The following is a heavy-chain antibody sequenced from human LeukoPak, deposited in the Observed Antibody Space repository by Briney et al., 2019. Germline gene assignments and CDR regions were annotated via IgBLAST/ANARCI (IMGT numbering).Heavy chain of an antibody. V-gene: IGHV3-21*01. CDR3: ARTSDWQLDWFDP. CDR1: GFTFSIYA. Sequence: PGGSLRLSCAASGFTFSIYAMTWVRQAPGKGLEWVSSISSSSSYIYYADSVKGRFTISRDNAKNSLYLQMNSLRAEDTAVYYCARTSDWQLDWFDPWGQGTLVTVSS. D-gene: IGHD6-6*01. CDR2: ISSSSSYI. J-gene: IGHJ5*02.